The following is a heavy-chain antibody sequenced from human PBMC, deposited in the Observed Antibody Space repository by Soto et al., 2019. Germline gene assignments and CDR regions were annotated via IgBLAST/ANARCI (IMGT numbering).Heavy chain of an antibody. CDR3: ARDLNYYDNGESAGGFDP. CDR1: GGTFSSYA. D-gene: IGHD3-22*01. J-gene: IGHJ5*02. CDR2: IIPIFGTA. Sequence: SVKVSCKASGGTFSSYAISWVRQAPGQGLEWMGGIIPIFGTANYAQKFQGRVTITADETTSTAFMGLSSLRSEDTAVFFCARDLNYYDNGESAGGFDPWGQGTLVTVSS. V-gene: IGHV1-69*13.